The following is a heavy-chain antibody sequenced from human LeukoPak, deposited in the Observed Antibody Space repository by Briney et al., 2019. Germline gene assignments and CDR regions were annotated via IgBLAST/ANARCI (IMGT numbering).Heavy chain of an antibody. D-gene: IGHD6-13*01. J-gene: IGHJ5*02. CDR1: GGSISSSSYY. CDR3: ARQAAAGTGHWFDP. Sequence: SETLSLTCTVSGGSISSSSYYWGWIRQPPGKGLEWIGSIYYSGSTYYNPSLKSRVTISVDTSKNQFSLKLSSVTAADTAVYYCARQAAAGTGHWFDPWGQGTLVTVSS. V-gene: IGHV4-39*01. CDR2: IYYSGST.